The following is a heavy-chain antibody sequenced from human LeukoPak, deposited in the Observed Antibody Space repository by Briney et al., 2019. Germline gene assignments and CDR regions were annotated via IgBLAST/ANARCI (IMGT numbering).Heavy chain of an antibody. Sequence: PGGSLRLSCAASEFTFSSYAMSWVRQAPGKGLEWVSAISGKGGSTYYADSVKGRFTIARDNSKNTLYLQMNSLRAEDTAVYYCAKDRDFGDRGAYSDYWGQGTLVTVSS. J-gene: IGHJ4*02. V-gene: IGHV3-23*01. CDR1: EFTFSSYA. CDR2: ISGKGGST. D-gene: IGHD3-10*01. CDR3: AKDRDFGDRGAYSDY.